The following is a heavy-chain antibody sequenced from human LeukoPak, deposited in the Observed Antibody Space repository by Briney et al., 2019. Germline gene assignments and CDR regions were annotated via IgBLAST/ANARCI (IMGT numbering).Heavy chain of an antibody. J-gene: IGHJ4*02. CDR1: GFTFSNLW. D-gene: IGHD2-15*01. V-gene: IGHV3-7*03. CDR2: IKQDGSEK. CDR3: AKTLFDCSGGSCYEAYFAD. Sequence: GGSLRLSCAASGFTFSNLWMSWVRQAPGKGLKWVANIKQDGSEKYYVDSVKGRFTISRDNAQNSLYLQMNSLRAEDTAVYYCAKTLFDCSGGSCYEAYFADWGQGTLVTVSS.